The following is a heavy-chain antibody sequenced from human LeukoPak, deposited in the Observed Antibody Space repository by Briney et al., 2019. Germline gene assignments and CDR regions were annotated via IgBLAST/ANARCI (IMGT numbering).Heavy chain of an antibody. Sequence: TGGSLRLSCAASGFTFSSYWMHWVRQAPGKGLVWVSRINSDGSSTSYADSVKGRFTISRGNAKNTLYLQMNSLRAEDTAVYYCARGYSSSWPTPGFAYWGQGTLVTVSS. J-gene: IGHJ4*02. V-gene: IGHV3-74*01. CDR3: ARGYSSSWPTPGFAY. CDR1: GFTFSSYW. CDR2: INSDGSST. D-gene: IGHD6-13*01.